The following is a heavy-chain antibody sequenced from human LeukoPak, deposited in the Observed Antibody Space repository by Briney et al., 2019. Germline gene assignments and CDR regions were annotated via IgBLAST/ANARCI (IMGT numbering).Heavy chain of an antibody. CDR2: IYYSGST. J-gene: IGHJ4*02. D-gene: IGHD6-19*01. V-gene: IGHV4-39*07. CDR1: GGSISSSSYY. Sequence: SETLSLTCTVSGGSISSSSYYWGWIRQPPGKGLEWIGSIYYSGSTYYNPSLKSRVTISVDTSKNQFSLKLSSVTAADTAVYYCARDKWLEYYFDYWGQGTLVTVSS. CDR3: ARDKWLEYYFDY.